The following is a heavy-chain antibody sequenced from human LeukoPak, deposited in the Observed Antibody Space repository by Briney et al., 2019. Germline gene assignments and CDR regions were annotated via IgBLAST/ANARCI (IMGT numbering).Heavy chain of an antibody. J-gene: IGHJ4*02. CDR3: ARWGRDGYTDD. CDR1: AASISSGDYY. D-gene: IGHD5-24*01. V-gene: IGHV4-30-4*01. CDR2: IYYSGST. Sequence: SQSLSLTCAVAAASISSGDYYWSWLRQPPGKGLEWTGYIYYSGSTYYNPSLKSQVTISLDTSKNQFSLKLSPVTAADTAVHYGARWGRDGYTDDWGQGTLVTVSS.